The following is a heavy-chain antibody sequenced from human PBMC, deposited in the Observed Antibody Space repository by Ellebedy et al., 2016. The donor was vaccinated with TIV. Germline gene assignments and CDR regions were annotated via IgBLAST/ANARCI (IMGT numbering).Heavy chain of an antibody. J-gene: IGHJ2*01. V-gene: IGHV4-59*08. CDR3: ARNLERRRGGCWYFDL. CDR1: GGSISSYY. CDR2: IYYSGST. Sequence: SETLSLTCTVSGGSISSYYWSWIRQPPGKGLEWIGYIYYSGSTNYNPSLKSRVTISVDTSKNQFSLKLSSVTAADTAVYYCARNLERRRGGCWYFDLWGRGTLVTVSS. D-gene: IGHD1-1*01.